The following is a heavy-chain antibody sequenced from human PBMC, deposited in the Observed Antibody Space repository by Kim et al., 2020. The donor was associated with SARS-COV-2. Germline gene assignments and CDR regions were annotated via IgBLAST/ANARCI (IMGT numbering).Heavy chain of an antibody. CDR3: AREISNSYPHDVFDL. D-gene: IGHD3-22*01. Sequence: GGSLRLSCAASGFTFSSRSMNWVRQAPGKGLEWVSYIRSDSSTTYYADSVKGRLTISRDNAKNSLYLQMNSLRDEDTAVYYCAREISNSYPHDVFDLWGQGTMVTVSS. CDR2: IRSDSSTT. V-gene: IGHV3-48*02. J-gene: IGHJ3*01. CDR1: GFTFSSRS.